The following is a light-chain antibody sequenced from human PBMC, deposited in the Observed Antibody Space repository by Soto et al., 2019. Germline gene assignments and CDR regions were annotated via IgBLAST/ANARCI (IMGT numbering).Light chain of an antibody. CDR1: QTVTNDY. CDR2: DAS. CDR3: QQYGFSPIS. J-gene: IGKJ5*01. Sequence: EVVLTQSPGTLSLSPGERVTLSGRASQTVTNDYLAWYQQKDGQAPRLLIYDASTRATGVPDRFSGSGSGPEYTLTITRLVPEDFAVYSCQQYGFSPISFGQGTRLELK. V-gene: IGKV3-20*01.